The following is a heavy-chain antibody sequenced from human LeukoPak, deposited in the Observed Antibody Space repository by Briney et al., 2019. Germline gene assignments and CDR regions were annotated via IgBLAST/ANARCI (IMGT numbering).Heavy chain of an antibody. CDR1: GYTFTSYD. Sequence: GASVKVSCKASGYTFTSYDINWVRQATGQGLEWMGWMNPNSGNTGYAQKFQGRVTITADESTSTAYMELSSLRSEDTAVYYCADHHIPDFWSGYRYFQHWGQGTLVTVSS. D-gene: IGHD3-3*01. CDR2: MNPNSGNT. V-gene: IGHV1-8*01. CDR3: ADHHIPDFWSGYRYFQH. J-gene: IGHJ1*01.